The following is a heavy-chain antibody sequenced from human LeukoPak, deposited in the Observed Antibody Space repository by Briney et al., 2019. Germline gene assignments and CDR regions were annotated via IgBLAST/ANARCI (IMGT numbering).Heavy chain of an antibody. CDR1: GYTLTELS. V-gene: IGHV1-24*01. CDR2: FDPEDGET. J-gene: IGHJ3*02. Sequence: GASVKVSCKVSGYTLTELSMHWVRQAPGKGLEWMGGFDPEDGETIYAQKFQGRVTMTEDTSTDTAYMELSSLRSEDTAVYYCATDLASSGSLVAFDIWGQGTMVTVSS. CDR3: ATDLASSGSLVAFDI. D-gene: IGHD3-22*01.